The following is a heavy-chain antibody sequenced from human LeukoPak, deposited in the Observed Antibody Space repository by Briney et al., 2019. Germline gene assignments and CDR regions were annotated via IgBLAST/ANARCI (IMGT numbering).Heavy chain of an antibody. CDR3: ARVQHQLLPFEY. D-gene: IGHD6-13*01. Sequence: KPSETQSLTCSVSGGSISSNYWSWIRQPPGKGLEWIGNIYYSGSTNYNPSLKSRVTISVDTSKNQFSLKLSSVTAADTAVYYCARVQHQLLPFEYWGQGILVTVSS. V-gene: IGHV4-59*01. CDR1: GGSISSNY. CDR2: IYYSGST. J-gene: IGHJ4*02.